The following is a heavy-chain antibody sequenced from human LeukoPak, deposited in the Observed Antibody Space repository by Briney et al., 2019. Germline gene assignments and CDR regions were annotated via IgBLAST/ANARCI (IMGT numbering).Heavy chain of an antibody. CDR1: GGSISSGGYC. J-gene: IGHJ6*04. D-gene: IGHD6-13*01. V-gene: IGHV4-31*03. CDR3: AREALVWGYYYYGMDV. CDR2: IYYSGST. Sequence: PSQTLSLTCTVSGGSISSGGYCWSWIRQHPGKGLEWIGYIYYSGSTYYNPSLKSRVTISVDTSKNQFSLKLSSVTAADTAVYYCAREALVWGYYYYGMDVWGKGTTVTVSS.